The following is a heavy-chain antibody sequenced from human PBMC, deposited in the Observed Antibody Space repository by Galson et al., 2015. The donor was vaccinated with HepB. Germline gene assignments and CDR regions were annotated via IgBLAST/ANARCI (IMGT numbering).Heavy chain of an antibody. J-gene: IGHJ4*02. CDR1: GDSVSSNSAA. D-gene: IGHD3-3*01. V-gene: IGHV6-1*01. CDR3: ARGTYDFFDY. CDR2: TYYRSRWYN. Sequence: CAISGDSVSSNSAAWHWIRQSPSRGLEWLGRTYYRSRWYNDYAVSVKSRIIFNPDTSKNQFSLQLNSVTPEDTAVYYRARGTYDFFDYWGQGTLVTVSS.